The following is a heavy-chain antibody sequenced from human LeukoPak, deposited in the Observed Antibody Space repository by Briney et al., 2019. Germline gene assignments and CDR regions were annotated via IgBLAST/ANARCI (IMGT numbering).Heavy chain of an antibody. J-gene: IGHJ2*01. V-gene: IGHV1-58*02. Sequence: SVKVSCKASGFTFTSSAMQWVRPARGQRLEWIGWIVVGSGNTNYAQKFQERVTITRDMSTSTAYMELSSLRSEDTAVYYCAATLCRGTSCYFRYWYFDLWGRGTLVTVSS. D-gene: IGHD2-2*01. CDR2: IVVGSGNT. CDR1: GFTFTSSA. CDR3: AATLCRGTSCYFRYWYFDL.